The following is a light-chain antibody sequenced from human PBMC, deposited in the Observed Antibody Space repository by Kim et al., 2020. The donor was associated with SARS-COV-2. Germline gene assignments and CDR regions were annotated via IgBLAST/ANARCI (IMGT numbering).Light chain of an antibody. CDR1: SGHSSDA. V-gene: IGLV4-69*01. CDR3: QTWGTGIRV. CDR2: LNSDGSH. J-gene: IGLJ3*02. Sequence: QLALTQSPSASASLGASVKLTCTLSSGHSSDAIAWHQQQPEKGPRYLMTLNSDGSHSKGDGIPDRFSGSSSGAERYLTISSLQSEDEADYYCQTWGTGIRVFGGGTQLTVL.